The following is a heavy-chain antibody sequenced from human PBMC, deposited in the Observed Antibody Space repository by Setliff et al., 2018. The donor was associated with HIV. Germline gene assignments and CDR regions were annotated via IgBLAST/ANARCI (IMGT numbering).Heavy chain of an antibody. CDR2: INASGDKT. Sequence: ASVKVSCKASGFNFTNYYIHWVRQAPGEGLEWVGVINASGDKTNYAQKFQGRLIITKDTSTSTGYMELSSLRSDDTAVYYCGRDYRSWIRAIGYWGQVPLVTVSS. J-gene: IGHJ4*02. CDR1: GFNFTNYY. D-gene: IGHD5-12*01. CDR3: GRDYRSWIRAIGY. V-gene: IGHV1-46*03.